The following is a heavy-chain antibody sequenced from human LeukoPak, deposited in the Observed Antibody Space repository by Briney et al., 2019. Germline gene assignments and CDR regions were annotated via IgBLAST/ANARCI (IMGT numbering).Heavy chain of an antibody. D-gene: IGHD3-10*01. Sequence: GGSLRLSCAASGFTFSSYWMSWVRQAPGKGLEWVANIKQDGSEKYYVDSVKGRFTISRDNAKNSLYLQMNSLRAEDTALYYCAKDLRRGITKHGDYYMDVWGKGTTVTVSS. V-gene: IGHV3-7*03. CDR3: AKDLRRGITKHGDYYMDV. CDR1: GFTFSSYW. CDR2: IKQDGSEK. J-gene: IGHJ6*03.